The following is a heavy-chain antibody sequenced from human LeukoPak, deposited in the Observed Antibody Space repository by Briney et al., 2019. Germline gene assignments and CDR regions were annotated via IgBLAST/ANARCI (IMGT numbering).Heavy chain of an antibody. CDR3: ARDGTKPEYSSSSGYNWFDP. J-gene: IGHJ5*02. Sequence: GASVKVSCKASGYTFTSYYMHWVRQAPGQGLEWMGIINPSGGSTSYAQKFQGRVTMTRDTSTSTVYMELSSLRSEDTAVYYCARDGTKPEYSSSSGYNWFDPWGQGALVTVSS. V-gene: IGHV1-46*01. CDR1: GYTFTSYY. CDR2: INPSGGST. D-gene: IGHD6-6*01.